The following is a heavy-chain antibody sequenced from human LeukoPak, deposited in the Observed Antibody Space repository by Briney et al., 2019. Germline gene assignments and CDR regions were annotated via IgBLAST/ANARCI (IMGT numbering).Heavy chain of an antibody. D-gene: IGHD3-9*01. Sequence: GGSLRLSCAASGFTFDDYAMHWVRQAPGKGLEWVSGISWNSGSIGYADSVKGRFTISRDNAKNSLCLQMNSLRAEDTALYYCAKARLRYFDWLCFDYWGQGTLVTVSS. V-gene: IGHV3-9*01. CDR3: AKARLRYFDWLCFDY. CDR1: GFTFDDYA. J-gene: IGHJ4*02. CDR2: ISWNSGSI.